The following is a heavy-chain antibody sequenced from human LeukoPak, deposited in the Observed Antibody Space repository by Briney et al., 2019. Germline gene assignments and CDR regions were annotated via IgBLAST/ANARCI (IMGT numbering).Heavy chain of an antibody. J-gene: IGHJ5*02. CDR3: ARDLESDYDFWSGYYNDNWFDP. Sequence: PGGSLRLSCAASGFTFSSYWMHWVRQAPGKGLVWVSRIKSDGSGTSYADSVKGRFTISRDNAKNTLYLQMNSLRAEDTAVYYCARDLESDYDFWSGYYNDNWFDPWGQGTLVTVSS. D-gene: IGHD3-3*01. V-gene: IGHV3-74*01. CDR1: GFTFSSYW. CDR2: IKSDGSGT.